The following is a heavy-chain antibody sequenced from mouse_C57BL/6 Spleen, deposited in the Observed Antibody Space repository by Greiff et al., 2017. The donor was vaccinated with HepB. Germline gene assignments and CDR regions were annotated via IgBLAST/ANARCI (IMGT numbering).Heavy chain of an antibody. CDR2: ISDGGSYT. CDR3: ARENYSNSAWFAY. CDR1: GFTFSSYA. D-gene: IGHD2-5*01. Sequence: EVKLVESGGGLVKPGGSLKLSCAASGFTFSSYAMSWVRQTPEKRLEWVATISDGGSYTYYPDNVKGRFTISRDNAKNNLYLQMSHLKSEDTAMYYCARENYSNSAWFAYWGQGTLVTVSA. V-gene: IGHV5-4*01. J-gene: IGHJ3*01.